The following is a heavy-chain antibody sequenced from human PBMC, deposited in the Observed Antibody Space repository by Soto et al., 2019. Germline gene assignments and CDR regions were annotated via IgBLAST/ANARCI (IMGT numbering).Heavy chain of an antibody. CDR3: TAEYYDILTGYMAWFDP. Sequence: GGSLRLSCAASGVTFSNAWMSWVRQAPGKGLEWVGRIKSKTDGGTTDYAAPVKGRFTISRDDSKNTLYLQMNSLKTEDTAVYYCTAEYYDILTGYMAWFDPWGQGTLVTVSS. CDR1: GVTFSNAW. D-gene: IGHD3-9*01. CDR2: IKSKTDGGTT. J-gene: IGHJ5*02. V-gene: IGHV3-15*01.